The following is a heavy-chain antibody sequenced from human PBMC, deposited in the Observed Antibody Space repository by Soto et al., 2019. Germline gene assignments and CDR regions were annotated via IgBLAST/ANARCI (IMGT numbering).Heavy chain of an antibody. J-gene: IGHJ5*02. D-gene: IGHD2-21*02. CDR3: VRSFCGGDCYTLADNWFDP. Sequence: SLRLSCAASGFTFSDYTMNWVRQAPGKGLEWVSSISSSSSYIYYADSVKGRFTISRDNAKNSLYLQMNSLRAEDTAVYYCVRSFCGGDCYTLADNWFDPWGQGALVTVSS. V-gene: IGHV3-21*04. CDR2: ISSSSSYI. CDR1: GFTFSDYT.